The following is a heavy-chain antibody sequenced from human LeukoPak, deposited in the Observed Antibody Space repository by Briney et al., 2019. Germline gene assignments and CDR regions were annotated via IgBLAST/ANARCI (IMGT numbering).Heavy chain of an antibody. CDR1: GFTFSSYE. CDR3: ARVMIVAATESFDY. D-gene: IGHD1-26*01. Sequence: GGSLRLSCAASGFTFSSYEMNWVRQAPGKGLEWVASISVRSNSIYYADSVRGRFTISRDNAKNSLYLQMSSLRAEDTAVYYCARVMIVAATESFDYWGQGTLVTVSS. V-gene: IGHV3-21*01. CDR2: ISVRSNSI. J-gene: IGHJ4*02.